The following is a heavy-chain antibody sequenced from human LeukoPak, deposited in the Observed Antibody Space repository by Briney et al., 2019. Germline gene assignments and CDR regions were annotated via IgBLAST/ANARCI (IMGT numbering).Heavy chain of an antibody. CDR3: ARDRRTFSGKVGATTSYYYYGMDV. J-gene: IGHJ6*02. CDR1: GGSISSGGYY. V-gene: IGHV4-31*03. CDR2: IYYSGST. Sequence: KPSQTLSLTCTVSGGSISSGGYYWSWIRQHPGKGLEWIGYIYYSGSTYYNPSLKSRVTISVDTSKNQFSLKLSSVTAADTAVYYCARDRRTFSGKVGATTSYYYYGMDVWGQGTTVTVSS. D-gene: IGHD1-26*01.